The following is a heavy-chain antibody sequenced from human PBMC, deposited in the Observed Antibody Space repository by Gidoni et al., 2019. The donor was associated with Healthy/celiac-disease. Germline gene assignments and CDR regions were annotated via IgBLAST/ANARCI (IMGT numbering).Heavy chain of an antibody. V-gene: IGHV6-1*01. Sequence: QVQLQQSGPGLVKPSQTLSLTCAISGDSVSRNSAAWNWIRQSPSRGLEWLGRTYYMSKWYNDYAVSVKSRITINPDTSKNQFSLQLNSVTPEDTAVYYCARVPGIAAAGGGGMDVWGQGTTVTVSS. D-gene: IGHD6-13*01. CDR2: TYYMSKWYN. J-gene: IGHJ6*02. CDR1: GDSVSRNSAA. CDR3: ARVPGIAAAGGGGMDV.